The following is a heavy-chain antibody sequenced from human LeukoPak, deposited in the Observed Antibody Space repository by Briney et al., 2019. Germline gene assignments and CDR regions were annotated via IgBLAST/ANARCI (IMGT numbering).Heavy chain of an antibody. J-gene: IGHJ4*02. Sequence: ASVKDSCKVSGYTFTDYYMHWVQQAPGKGLEWMGLVDPEDGETIYAEKFQGRVTITADTSTDTAYMELSSLRSEDTAVYYCATVPDSGSYSEGAYWGQGTLVTVSS. D-gene: IGHD1-26*01. CDR1: GYTFTDYY. V-gene: IGHV1-69-2*01. CDR3: ATVPDSGSYSEGAY. CDR2: VDPEDGET.